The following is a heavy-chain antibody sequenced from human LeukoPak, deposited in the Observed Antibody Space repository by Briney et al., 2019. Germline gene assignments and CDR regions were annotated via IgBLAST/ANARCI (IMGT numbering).Heavy chain of an antibody. Sequence: GGSLRLSCAASGFTFSGSDIHWGRQASGKGLEWVGHIRSKTNNYATADAASVKGRFTFSRDDSKNTAYIQMNSLKTEDTAVYYCTRHNYVRSGYGAFDIWGQGTMVTVSS. D-gene: IGHD3-22*01. CDR3: TRHNYVRSGYGAFDI. CDR1: GFTFSGSD. CDR2: IRSKTNNYAT. V-gene: IGHV3-73*01. J-gene: IGHJ3*02.